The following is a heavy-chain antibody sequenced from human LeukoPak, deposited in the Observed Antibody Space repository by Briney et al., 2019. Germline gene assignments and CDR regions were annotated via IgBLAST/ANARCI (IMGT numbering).Heavy chain of an antibody. Sequence: PVKVSSKASGGTFSSYAISWVRQAPGQGLEWMGGIIPIFGTANYAQKFQGRVTITADESTSTAYMELSSLRSEDTAVYYCAREEGRYCSSTSCERGVYNWFDPWGQGTLVTVSS. D-gene: IGHD2-2*01. V-gene: IGHV1-69*13. CDR2: IIPIFGTA. J-gene: IGHJ5*02. CDR3: AREEGRYCSSTSCERGVYNWFDP. CDR1: GGTFSSYA.